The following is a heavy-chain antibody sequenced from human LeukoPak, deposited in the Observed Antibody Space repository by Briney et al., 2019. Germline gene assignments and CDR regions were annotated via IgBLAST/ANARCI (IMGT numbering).Heavy chain of an antibody. D-gene: IGHD6-19*01. CDR2: ISGSGGST. CDR1: GFIFSSYA. Sequence: PGGSLRLSCAASGFIFSSYAMSWVRQAPGKGLEWVSTISGSGGSTYYADSVKGRFTISRDNSKNTLYLQMNSLRAEDTAVYYCARGSRSSGWFDYWGQGTLVTVSS. V-gene: IGHV3-23*01. CDR3: ARGSRSSGWFDY. J-gene: IGHJ4*02.